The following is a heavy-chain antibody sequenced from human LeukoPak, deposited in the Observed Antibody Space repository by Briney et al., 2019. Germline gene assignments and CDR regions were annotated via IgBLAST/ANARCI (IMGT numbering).Heavy chain of an antibody. CDR3: AKGSRLREGGSYRF. CDR1: GGIFSSYA. CDR2: IIPIFGSA. D-gene: IGHD3-16*02. J-gene: IGHJ4*02. V-gene: IGHV1-69*06. Sequence: ASVKVSCKASGGIFSSYAINWVRQPPGQGLEWMGRIIPIFGSANYAQKFQGRVTITADKSTRTAYMELSSLRSEDTALYYCAKGSRLREGGSYRFWGQGTLVTVSS.